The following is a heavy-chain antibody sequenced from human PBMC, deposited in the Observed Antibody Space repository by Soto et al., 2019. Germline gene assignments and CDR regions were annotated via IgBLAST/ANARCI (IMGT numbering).Heavy chain of an antibody. CDR2: INHSGST. D-gene: IGHD3-22*01. J-gene: IGHJ5*02. CDR3: ARGLWYYDSSGSNWFDP. Sequence: PSEILSLTCAVYGGSFSGYCWSWIRQPPGKGLEWIGEINHSGSTNYNPSLKSRVTISVDTSKNQFSLKLSSVTAADTAVYYCARGLWYYDSSGSNWFDPWGQGTLVTVS. CDR1: GGSFSGYC. V-gene: IGHV4-34*01.